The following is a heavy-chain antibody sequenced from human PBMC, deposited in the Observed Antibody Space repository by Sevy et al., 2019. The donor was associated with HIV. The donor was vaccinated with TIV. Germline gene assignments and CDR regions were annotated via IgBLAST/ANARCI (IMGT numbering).Heavy chain of an antibody. Sequence: GGSLRLSCAASGFTFSSYAMSWVRQAPGKGLEWVSAISGSGGSTYYADSVKGRFTISRDNSKNTLYLQMNSLRAEDTAVYYGANPRPSRGWTRGFDYWGQGTLVTVSS. CDR3: ANPRPSRGWTRGFDY. V-gene: IGHV3-23*01. D-gene: IGHD6-19*01. CDR1: GFTFSSYA. J-gene: IGHJ4*02. CDR2: ISGSGGST.